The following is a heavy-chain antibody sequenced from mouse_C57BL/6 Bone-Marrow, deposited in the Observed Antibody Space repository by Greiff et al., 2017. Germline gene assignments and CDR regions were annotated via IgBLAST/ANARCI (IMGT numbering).Heavy chain of an antibody. CDR1: GYTFTSYW. V-gene: IGHV1-55*01. Sequence: QVQLQQPGAELVKPGASVKMSCKASGYTFTSYWITWVKQRPGQGLAWIGDIYPGSGSTNYNEQFKSKATLTVDTSSSTAYMQLSSLTSQDSAVYYCASHTSSTIPYFDYWRQGTTLTVSS. CDR3: ASHTSSTIPYFDY. CDR2: IYPGSGST. J-gene: IGHJ2*01. D-gene: IGHD2-1*01.